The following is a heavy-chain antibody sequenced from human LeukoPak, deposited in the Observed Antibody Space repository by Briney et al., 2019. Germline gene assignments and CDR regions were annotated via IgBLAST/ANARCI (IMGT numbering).Heavy chain of an antibody. CDR3: TRVGYIDEGIDY. CDR2: ISGVDGKT. D-gene: IGHD5-24*01. CDR1: GFTFSSYA. J-gene: IGHJ4*02. V-gene: IGHV3-23*01. Sequence: PGGSLRLSCAASGFTFSSYARNWVRQAPGKGLEWVLGISGVDGKTYYADSVKGRFTISSDSSKNTLYLQMNSLRAEDTAIYYCTRVGYIDEGIDYWGQGTLVTVSS.